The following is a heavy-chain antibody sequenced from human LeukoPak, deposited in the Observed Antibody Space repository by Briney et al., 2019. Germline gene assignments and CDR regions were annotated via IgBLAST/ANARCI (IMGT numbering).Heavy chain of an antibody. J-gene: IGHJ4*02. Sequence: PSETLSLTCAVYGGSFSGYYWSWIRQPPGKGLEWIGEINHSGSTNYNPSLKSRVTISVDTSKNQVSLKLSSVTAADTAVYYCARGRSYDFWSGYYIGQLAYFDYWGQGTLVTVSS. V-gene: IGHV4-34*01. D-gene: IGHD3-3*01. CDR3: ARGRSYDFWSGYYIGQLAYFDY. CDR1: GGSFSGYY. CDR2: INHSGST.